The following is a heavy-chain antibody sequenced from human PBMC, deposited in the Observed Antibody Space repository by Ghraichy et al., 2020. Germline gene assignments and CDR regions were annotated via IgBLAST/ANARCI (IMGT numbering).Heavy chain of an antibody. J-gene: IGHJ4*02. D-gene: IGHD6-13*01. CDR1: GYTFTSYY. CDR2: INPSGGST. CDR3: ARDSSSWYLDDY. Sequence: ASVKVSCKASGYTFTSYYMHWVRQAPGQGLEWMGIINPSGGSTSYAQKFQDRVTMTRDTSTSTVYMELSSLRSEDTAVYYCARDSSSWYLDDYWGQGTLVTVSS. V-gene: IGHV1-46*03.